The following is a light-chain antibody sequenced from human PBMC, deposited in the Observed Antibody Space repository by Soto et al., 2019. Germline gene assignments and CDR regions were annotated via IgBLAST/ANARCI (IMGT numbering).Light chain of an antibody. V-gene: IGKV3-11*01. CDR1: QSVSSY. Sequence: EIVLTQSPATLSLSPGERATLSCRASQSVSSYLAWYQQKPGQAPRLLIYGASNRAPGIPARFRGSGSGTDFTLTISSLELEDFAVYYCQQRSIWPTFGQGTKVEVK. J-gene: IGKJ1*01. CDR2: GAS. CDR3: QQRSIWPT.